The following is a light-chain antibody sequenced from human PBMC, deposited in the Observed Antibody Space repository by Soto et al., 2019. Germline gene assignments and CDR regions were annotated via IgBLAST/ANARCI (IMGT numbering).Light chain of an antibody. V-gene: IGKV1-39*01. Sequence: DLPMTQSPSSLSAFVGDRITITCRASQSISNYLNWYQQKPGKAPKLLIYGASSLQRGVPSRFSGSGSGTDFTLTISSLQPEDFAVYYCQQSYIAPPWTFGQGTNVEIK. CDR1: QSISNY. CDR3: QQSYIAPPWT. CDR2: GAS. J-gene: IGKJ1*01.